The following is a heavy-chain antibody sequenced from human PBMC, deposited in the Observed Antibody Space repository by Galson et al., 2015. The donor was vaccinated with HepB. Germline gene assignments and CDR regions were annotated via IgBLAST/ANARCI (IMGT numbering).Heavy chain of an antibody. Sequence: SVKVSCKAYRYTFTKFGISWVRQAPGQGLEWMGWINPSIGNTNYAQKFQGRVIMTTDTSTSTAYMELRSLRSDDTAVYYCARGGMATIGGPTFDYWGQGTLVTVSS. CDR2: INPSIGNT. V-gene: IGHV1-18*01. CDR1: RYTFTKFG. D-gene: IGHD5-24*01. CDR3: ARGGMATIGGPTFDY. J-gene: IGHJ4*02.